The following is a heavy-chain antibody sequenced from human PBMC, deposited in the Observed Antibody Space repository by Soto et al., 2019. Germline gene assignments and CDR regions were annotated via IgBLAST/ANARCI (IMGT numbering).Heavy chain of an antibody. CDR3: ARDLGGFDD. Sequence: XSVKVSCNASGYTFTSYAMHLVRQAPGQRLEWMGWINAGNGNTKYSQKFQGRVTITRDKSASTAYMELSSLRSEDTAVYYCARDLGGFDDWGQGTLVTVSS. CDR1: GYTFTSYA. CDR2: INAGNGNT. V-gene: IGHV1-3*01. J-gene: IGHJ4*02. D-gene: IGHD3-16*01.